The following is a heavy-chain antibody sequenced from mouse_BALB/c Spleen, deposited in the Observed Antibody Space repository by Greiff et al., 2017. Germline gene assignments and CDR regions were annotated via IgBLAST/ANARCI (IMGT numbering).Heavy chain of an antibody. D-gene: IGHD2-3*01. V-gene: IGHV15-2*02. J-gene: IGHJ4*01. CDR2: ILPSIGRS. Sequence: QVQLQQSGSDLRSPGSSVKLSCKDSDSEVFPFAYMCWVRQKPGHGFEGIGDILPSIGRSIYGEKFEDNATLDADSVSNTTYLELNSLTSEDSAIYYCARGMGDYWGQGTSVTVSS. CDR1: DSEVFPFAY. CDR3: ARGMGDY.